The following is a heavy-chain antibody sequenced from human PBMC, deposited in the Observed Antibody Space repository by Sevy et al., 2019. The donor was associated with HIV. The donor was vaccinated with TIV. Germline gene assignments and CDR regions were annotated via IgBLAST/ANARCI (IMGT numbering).Heavy chain of an antibody. V-gene: IGHV3-7*01. CDR3: TRGVYALDI. CDR1: GFSLSNYW. Sequence: GGSLRLSCAVSGFSLSNYWMTWVRQAPGKGLEWVANNKENGNEIYYVDSVKGRFTTSRDNAKNSLYLQMNSLRDEDTAVYYCTRGVYALDIWGQGTMVTVSS. J-gene: IGHJ3*02. CDR2: NKENGNEI.